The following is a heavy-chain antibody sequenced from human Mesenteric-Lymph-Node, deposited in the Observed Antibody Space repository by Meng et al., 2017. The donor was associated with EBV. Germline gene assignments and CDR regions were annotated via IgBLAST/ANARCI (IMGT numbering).Heavy chain of an antibody. Sequence: VQLQQWGAGLLKPSETLTLTCGVSGGSFIGYYWSWIRQSPGKGLEWIGDINHRGGTNYNPSLKSRVTISLDTSKSQFSLKLSSVAAADTAVYYCARVSLIWGGATLWGQGTLVTVSS. CDR1: GGSFIGYY. V-gene: IGHV4-34*02. CDR3: ARVSLIWGGATL. CDR2: INHRGGT. J-gene: IGHJ4*02. D-gene: IGHD3-16*01.